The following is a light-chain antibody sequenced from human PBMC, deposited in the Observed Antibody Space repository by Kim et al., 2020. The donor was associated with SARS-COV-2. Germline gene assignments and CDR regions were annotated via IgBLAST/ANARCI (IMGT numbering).Light chain of an antibody. CDR3: HQTYRTPFT. J-gene: IGKJ3*01. CDR2: DAS. CDR1: QSVVRY. V-gene: IGKV1-39*01. Sequence: ASVGDRVPITCRASQSVVRYFSWYQQKPGTAPKLLIYDASTLRSGVPSRFSGSGSGTDFTLTISSLQPEDFATYYCHQTYRTPFTFGPGTKVDIK.